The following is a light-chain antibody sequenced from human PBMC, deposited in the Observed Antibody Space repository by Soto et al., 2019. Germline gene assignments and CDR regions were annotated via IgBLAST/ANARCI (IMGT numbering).Light chain of an antibody. Sequence: EIVLTQSPDTLSLSPGERATLSCRASQSVSSSYLAWYQQKPGQAPRLLIYGISRRATGIPDRFSGSGSGTDFTLTITRLEPEDFAVYYCQQYVTSSPRTFGQGTKVDIK. J-gene: IGKJ1*01. CDR1: QSVSSSY. V-gene: IGKV3-20*01. CDR3: QQYVTSSPRT. CDR2: GIS.